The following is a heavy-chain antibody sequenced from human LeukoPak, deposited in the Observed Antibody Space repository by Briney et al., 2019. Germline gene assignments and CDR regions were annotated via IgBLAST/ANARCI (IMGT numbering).Heavy chain of an antibody. J-gene: IGHJ4*02. V-gene: IGHV1-2*06. D-gene: IGHD3-10*01. CDR3: ARDLGSGSYDFDY. CDR1: GYTFTGYY. CDR2: INPNSGGT. Sequence: ASVKVSCKXSGYTFTGYYMHWVRQAPGQGLEWMGRINPNSGGTNYSQKFQGRVTMTRDTSISTAYMELSRLRSDDTAVYYCARDLGSGSYDFDYWGQGTLVTVSS.